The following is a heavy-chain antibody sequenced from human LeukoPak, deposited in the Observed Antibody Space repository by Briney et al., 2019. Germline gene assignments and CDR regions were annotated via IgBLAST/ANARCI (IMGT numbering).Heavy chain of an antibody. CDR3: ARGNGRLAPLYYYYYYGVDV. D-gene: IGHD3-16*01. CDR2: INHSGSN. Sequence: SETLSLTCAVYGVSFSGYYWSWIRQPPGKGLEWIGKINHSGSNNYNTSLKSRVTISVDTSKNQFSLKLSSVTAADTAVYYCARGNGRLAPLYYYYYYGVDVWGQGTTVTVSS. V-gene: IGHV4-34*01. CDR1: GVSFSGYY. J-gene: IGHJ6*02.